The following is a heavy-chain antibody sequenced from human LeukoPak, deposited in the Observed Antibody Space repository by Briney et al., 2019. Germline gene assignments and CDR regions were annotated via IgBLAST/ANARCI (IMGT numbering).Heavy chain of an antibody. Sequence: SVKVSCKASGGTFSSYAISWVRQAPGQGLEWMGGIIPIFGTANYAQKFQGRVTITTDESTSTAYMELSSLRSEDTAVYYCARGATAGYYYYYMDVWGKGITVTVSS. D-gene: IGHD5-24*01. V-gene: IGHV1-69*05. CDR1: GGTFSSYA. J-gene: IGHJ6*03. CDR3: ARGATAGYYYYYMDV. CDR2: IIPIFGTA.